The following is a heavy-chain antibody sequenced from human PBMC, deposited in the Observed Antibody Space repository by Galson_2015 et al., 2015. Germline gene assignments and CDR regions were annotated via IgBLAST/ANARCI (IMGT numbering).Heavy chain of an antibody. V-gene: IGHV5-51*01. Sequence: QSGAEVKKPGESLKISCKGSGYSFNTYWIARVCQMPGKGLAWMGIIYPGDSDTRYRTSFQGQVTISADKSISTAYLQWSSLKASDTAMYYCARSPPRGGWRIGYDAFDIWGQGTMVTVSS. CDR2: IYPGDSDT. D-gene: IGHD6-19*01. CDR1: GYSFNTYW. CDR3: ARSPPRGGWRIGYDAFDI. J-gene: IGHJ3*02.